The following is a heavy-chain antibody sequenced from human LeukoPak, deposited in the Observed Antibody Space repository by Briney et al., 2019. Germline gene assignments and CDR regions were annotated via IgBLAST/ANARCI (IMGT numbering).Heavy chain of an antibody. V-gene: IGHV1-18*01. J-gene: IGHJ4*02. D-gene: IGHD2-15*01. CDR3: ARESLTAVPTLDY. CDR2: TSAYNDDT. Sequence: GASVKVSCTASGYTFTNYGISWVRQAPGQGLEWVGRTSAYNDDTKYAQKFQGRVTMTTDPSTSTTYMELRTLRSDDTALYYCARESLTAVPTLDYWGQGTLVTVSS. CDR1: GYTFTNYG.